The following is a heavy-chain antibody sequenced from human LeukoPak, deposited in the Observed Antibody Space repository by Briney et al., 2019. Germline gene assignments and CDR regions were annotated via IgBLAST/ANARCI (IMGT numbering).Heavy chain of an antibody. CDR1: GFTFDDYA. CDR2: ISWNSGSI. CDR3: AKDYDILIGRGLDP. V-gene: IGHV3-9*01. D-gene: IGHD3-9*01. J-gene: IGHJ5*02. Sequence: GRSLRLSCAASGFTFDDYAMHWVRQAPGKGLEWVSGISWNSGSIGYADSVEGRFTISRDNAKNSLYLQMNSLRAEDTALYYCAKDYDILIGRGLDPWGQGTLVTVSS.